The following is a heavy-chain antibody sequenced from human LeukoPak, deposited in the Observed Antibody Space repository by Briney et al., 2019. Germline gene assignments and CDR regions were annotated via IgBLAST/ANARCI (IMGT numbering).Heavy chain of an antibody. D-gene: IGHD5-18*01. CDR1: GGTFSSYA. J-gene: IGHJ4*02. CDR2: IIPIFGTA. CDR3: ASRQQSYGYFPADY. Sequence: SVKVSCKASGGTFSSYAISWVRQAPGQGLEWMGGIIPIFGTANYAQKFQGRVTIIADESTSTAYMELSSLRSEDTAVYYCASRQQSYGYFPADYWAREPWSPSPQ. V-gene: IGHV1-69*13.